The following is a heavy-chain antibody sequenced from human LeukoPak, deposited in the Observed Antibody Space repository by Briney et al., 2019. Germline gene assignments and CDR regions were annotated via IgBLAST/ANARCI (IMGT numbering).Heavy chain of an antibody. CDR1: GGSFSCYY. CDR3: ARVRTYYYGSGSYYNVGPYNWFDP. V-gene: IGHV4-34*01. CDR2: INHSGST. D-gene: IGHD3-10*01. Sequence: SETLSLTCAVYGGSFSCYYWSWIRQPPGKGLEWVGEINHSGSTNYNPSLKSRVTISVDTSKNQFSLKLSSVTAADTAVYYCARVRTYYYGSGSYYNVGPYNWFDPWGQGTLVTVSS. J-gene: IGHJ5*02.